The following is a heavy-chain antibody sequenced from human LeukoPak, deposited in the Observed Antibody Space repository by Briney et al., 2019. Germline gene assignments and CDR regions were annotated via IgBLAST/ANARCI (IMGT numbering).Heavy chain of an antibody. CDR3: ARAASLGDAFDI. CDR2: ISSSSSTI. J-gene: IGHJ3*02. Sequence: PGGSLRLSCAASGFTFSSHSMNWVRQAPGKGLEWVSYISSSSSTIYYADSVKGRFTITRDNAKNSLYLQMNSLRAEDTAVYYCARAASLGDAFDIWGQGTMVTVSS. CDR1: GFTFSSHS. V-gene: IGHV3-48*01. D-gene: IGHD3-16*01.